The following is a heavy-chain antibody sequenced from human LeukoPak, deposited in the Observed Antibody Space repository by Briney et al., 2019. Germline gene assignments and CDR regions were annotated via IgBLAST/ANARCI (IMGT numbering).Heavy chain of an antibody. CDR1: GFTFSSYS. CDR3: ARVEESASFDP. CDR2: ISSSSSYI. V-gene: IGHV3-21*01. D-gene: IGHD3-3*01. Sequence: GGSLRLSCAASGFTFSSYSMNWVRQAPGKGLEWVSSISSSSSYIYYADSLKGRFTISRDNAKNSLYLQMNSLRAEDTAVHYCARVEESASFDPWGQGTLVTVSS. J-gene: IGHJ5*02.